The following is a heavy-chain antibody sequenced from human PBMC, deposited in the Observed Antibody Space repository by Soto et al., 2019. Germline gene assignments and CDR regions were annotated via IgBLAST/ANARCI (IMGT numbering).Heavy chain of an antibody. CDR1: GFTFSSYA. J-gene: IGHJ6*02. CDR3: ASIAVGGRVYYGMDV. CDR2: ISGSGGST. V-gene: IGHV3-23*01. Sequence: PEGSLRLSCAASGFTFSSYAMSWVRQAPGKGLEWVSAISGSGGSTYYADSVKGRFTISRDNSKNTLYLQMNSLRAEDTAVYYCASIAVGGRVYYGMDVWGQGTTVTVSS. D-gene: IGHD6-19*01.